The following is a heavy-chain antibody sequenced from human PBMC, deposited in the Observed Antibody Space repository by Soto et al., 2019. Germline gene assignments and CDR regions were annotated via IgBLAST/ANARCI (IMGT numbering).Heavy chain of an antibody. CDR3: ANLAARFGSDP. CDR1: GGSISSSNW. J-gene: IGHJ5*02. V-gene: IGHV4-4*02. D-gene: IGHD6-6*01. CDR2: IYHSGST. Sequence: PSETLSLTCAVSGGSISSSNWWSWVRQPPGKGLEWIGEIYHSGSTNHNPSLKSRVTISVDTSKNQFSLKLTSVTAADTAVYYCANLAARFGSDPWGQGTLVTVSS.